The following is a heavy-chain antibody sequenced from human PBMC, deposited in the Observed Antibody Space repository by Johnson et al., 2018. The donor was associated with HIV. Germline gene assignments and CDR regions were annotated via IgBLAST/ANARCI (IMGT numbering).Heavy chain of an antibody. V-gene: IGHV3-74*01. D-gene: IGHD3-3*01. CDR3: ARERSTYYNFWSGTQGHDAFDI. Sequence: VQLVESGGGLVQPGGSLRLSCAASGFTFSRYWMNWVRQAPGKGLVWVSRINSDGSSTSYADTVKGRFTISRDNAKNTLYLQMNSLRPEDTAVYYCARERSTYYNFWSGTQGHDAFDIWGQGTMVTISS. J-gene: IGHJ3*02. CDR1: GFTFSRYW. CDR2: INSDGSST.